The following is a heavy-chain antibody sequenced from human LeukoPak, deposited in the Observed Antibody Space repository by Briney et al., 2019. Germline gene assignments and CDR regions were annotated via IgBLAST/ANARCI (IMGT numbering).Heavy chain of an antibody. CDR1: GYTFTSYD. V-gene: IGHV1-8*01. CDR2: MNPNSGNT. CDR3: ARLIQLWYYYGMDV. D-gene: IGHD5-18*01. Sequence: GASVKVSCKASGYTFTSYDINWVRQATGQGLEWMGWMNPNSGNTGYAQKFQGRVTMTRNTSISTAYMELSSLRSEDTAVYYCARLIQLWYYYGMDVWGQGTTVTVSS. J-gene: IGHJ6*02.